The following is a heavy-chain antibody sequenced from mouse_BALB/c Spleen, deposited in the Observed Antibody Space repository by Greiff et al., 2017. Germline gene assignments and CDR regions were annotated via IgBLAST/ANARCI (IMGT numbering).Heavy chain of an antibody. CDR2: ISNLAYSI. CDR3: ARDTYYGNYGDAMDY. D-gene: IGHD2-1*01. Sequence: EVQVVESGGGLVQPGGSRKLSCAASGFTFSDYGMAWVRQAPGQGPEWVAFISNLAYSIYYADTVTGRSTIARENAKNTLYLEMSSLRSEDTAMYYCARDTYYGNYGDAMDYWGQGTSVTVSS. V-gene: IGHV5-15*02. J-gene: IGHJ4*01. CDR1: GFTFSDYG.